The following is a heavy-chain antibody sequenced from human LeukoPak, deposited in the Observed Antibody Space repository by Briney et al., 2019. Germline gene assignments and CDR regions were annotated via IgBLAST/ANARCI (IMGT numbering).Heavy chain of an antibody. Sequence: PGGSLRLSCAASGFTFSEYAMSWVRQAPGKGLECVSSMIGSGAGTYYGDSVRGRFSISRDNSKNTVYLQMNSLRADDTAVYYCAEGEESSRLVSTYFDYWGRGTLVTVSS. J-gene: IGHJ4*02. CDR1: GFTFSEYA. D-gene: IGHD5-12*01. CDR3: AEGEESSRLVSTYFDY. CDR2: MIGSGAGT. V-gene: IGHV3-23*01.